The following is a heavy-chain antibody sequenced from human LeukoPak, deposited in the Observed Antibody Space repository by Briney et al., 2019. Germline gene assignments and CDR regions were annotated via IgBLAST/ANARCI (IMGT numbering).Heavy chain of an antibody. CDR2: IYTSGST. V-gene: IGHV4-4*07. J-gene: IGHJ4*02. CDR3: ASSGYPPIDY. CDR1: GGSISSYY. Sequence: PSETLALTCTVSGGSISSYYWSWIRQPAGKGLEWIGRIYTSGSTNYNPSLKSRVTMSVDTSKNQFSLKLSSVTAADTTVYYCASSGYPPIDYWGQGTLVTVSS. D-gene: IGHD3-22*01.